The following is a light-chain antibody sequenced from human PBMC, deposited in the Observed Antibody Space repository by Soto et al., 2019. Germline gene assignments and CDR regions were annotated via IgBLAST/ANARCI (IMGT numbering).Light chain of an antibody. V-gene: IGKV3-11*01. Sequence: EIVLTQSPGALSLSPGESATLSCRASQSVSSYLAWYQQKPGQAPRLLIYDASKRATGIPARFSGSGFGTDYTLTISSLEPEDFAVYYCQQRSKWRTFGQGTKVDIK. CDR3: QQRSKWRT. J-gene: IGKJ1*01. CDR1: QSVSSY. CDR2: DAS.